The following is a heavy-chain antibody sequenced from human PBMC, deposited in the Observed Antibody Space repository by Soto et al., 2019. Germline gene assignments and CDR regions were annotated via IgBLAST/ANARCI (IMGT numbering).Heavy chain of an antibody. CDR1: GDTFNFYT. CDR3: ATSFGSGSRAFDY. J-gene: IGHJ4*02. D-gene: IGHD3-10*01. V-gene: IGHV1-69*02. Sequence: QVQLVQYGAEVKKPGSSVKVSCKASGDTFNFYTINWVRQAPGLGLEWMGRFNPILSFSNSALKFQGRVPRTADKSTSTAYMVLSSLRSEDTAIYYCATSFGSGSRAFDYWGQGALVTVSS. CDR2: FNPILSFS.